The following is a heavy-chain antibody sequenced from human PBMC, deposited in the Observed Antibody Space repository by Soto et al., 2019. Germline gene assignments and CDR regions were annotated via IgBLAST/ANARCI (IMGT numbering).Heavy chain of an antibody. V-gene: IGHV4-4*07. CDR2: ISATGTT. CDR3: ASSSGWPDRPIDY. D-gene: IGHD6-19*01. J-gene: IGHJ4*02. Sequence: PSETLSLTCTVSGDSRSTYYWNWIRQSAEKGLEWIGRISATGTTTYIPSLKSRITLSVDTSKNEFSLNLKFVTAADTAVYYCASSSGWPDRPIDYWGQGTLVTVSS. CDR1: GDSRSTYY.